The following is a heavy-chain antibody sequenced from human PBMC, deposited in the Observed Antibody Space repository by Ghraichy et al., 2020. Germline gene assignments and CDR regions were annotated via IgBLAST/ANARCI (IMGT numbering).Heavy chain of an antibody. CDR2: ISSSSSYI. Sequence: GGSLRLSCAASGFTFSSYSMNWVRQAPGKGLEWVSSISSSSSYIYYADSVKDRFTISRDNAKNSLYLQMNSLRAEDTAVYYCARDLQSNAFDIWGQGTMVTVSS. CDR1: GFTFSSYS. CDR3: ARDLQSNAFDI. J-gene: IGHJ3*02. V-gene: IGHV3-21*01.